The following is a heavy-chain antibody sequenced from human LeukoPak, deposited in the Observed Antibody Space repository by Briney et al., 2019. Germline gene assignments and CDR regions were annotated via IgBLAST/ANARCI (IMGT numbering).Heavy chain of an antibody. CDR2: MNPNSGNT. J-gene: IGHJ6*03. Sequence: ASVKVSCKASGYTFTSYDINWVRQATGQGLEWMGWMNPNSGNTGYAQKFQGRVTMTRNTSISTAYMELSSLRSEDTAVYYCARGRRKTILGVVIIMYYYYYMDVWGKGTTVTVSS. CDR1: GYTFTSYD. CDR3: ARGRRKTILGVVIIMYYYYYMDV. V-gene: IGHV1-8*01. D-gene: IGHD3-3*01.